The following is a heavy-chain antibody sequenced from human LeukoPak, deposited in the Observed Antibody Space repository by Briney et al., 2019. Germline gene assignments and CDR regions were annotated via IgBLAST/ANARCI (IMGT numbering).Heavy chain of an antibody. V-gene: IGHV3-53*01. CDR2: LYSDGRT. D-gene: IGHD2-15*01. CDR3: ARGGGYYPIEY. CDR1: GFTVNSNY. J-gene: IGHJ4*02. Sequence: GGSLRLSCAASGFTVNSNYMNWVRQAPGKGLEWVSVLYSDGRTYYADSVKGRFTISRDTSKNTLYLQVNSLRAEDTAVYYCARGGGYYPIEYWGQGTLVTVSS.